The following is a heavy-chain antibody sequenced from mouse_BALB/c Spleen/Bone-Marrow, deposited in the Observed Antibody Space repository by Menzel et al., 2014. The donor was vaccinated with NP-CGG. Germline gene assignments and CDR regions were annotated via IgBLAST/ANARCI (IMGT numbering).Heavy chain of an antibody. CDR3: ARSDGYRAMDY. V-gene: IGHV1-82*01. J-gene: IGHJ4*01. Sequence: VQGVESGPELVKPGASVKISCKASGYAFSSSWTNWVKQRPGQGLEWIGRIYPGDGDTNYNGKFKGKATLTADKSSSTAYMQLSSLTSVDSAVYFCARSDGYRAMDYRGQGTSVTVSS. D-gene: IGHD2-3*01. CDR2: IYPGDGDT. CDR1: GYAFSSSW.